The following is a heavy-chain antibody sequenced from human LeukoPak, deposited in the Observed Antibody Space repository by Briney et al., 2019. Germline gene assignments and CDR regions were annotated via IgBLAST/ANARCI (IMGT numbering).Heavy chain of an antibody. CDR1: GYTFTSYG. CDR3: ARDRIVVVVPAANHWFDP. Sequence: ASVKVSCKASGYTFTSYGISWVRQSPGQGLEWMGWISGYNGNTNYAQKLQGRVTMTTDTSTSTAYMGLRSLRSDDTAVYYCARDRIVVVVPAANHWFDPWGQGTLVTVSS. J-gene: IGHJ5*02. D-gene: IGHD2-2*01. CDR2: ISGYNGNT. V-gene: IGHV1-18*01.